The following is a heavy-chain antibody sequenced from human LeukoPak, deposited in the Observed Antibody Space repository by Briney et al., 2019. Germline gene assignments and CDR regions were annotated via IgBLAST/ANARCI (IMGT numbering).Heavy chain of an antibody. V-gene: IGHV1-18*01. CDR3: ARPQYSGNYYGSFDM. J-gene: IGHJ3*02. CDR2: ISAYNGNT. Sequence: ASVKVSCKASGYTFTSYGISWVRQAPGQGLEWMGWISAYNGNTNYAQKLQGRVIMTTDTSTSTAYMELRSLRSDDTAVYYCARPQYSGNYYGSFDMWGQGTMVTVSS. D-gene: IGHD1-26*01. CDR1: GYTFTSYG.